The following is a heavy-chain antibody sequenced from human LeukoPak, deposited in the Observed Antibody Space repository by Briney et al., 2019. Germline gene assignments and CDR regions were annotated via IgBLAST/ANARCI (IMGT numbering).Heavy chain of an antibody. Sequence: SVMVSCKASGYTFTTYGISWVRQAPGQGLEWMGGIIPIFGTANYGQKFQGRVTITADESTSTAYMELSSLRSEDTAVYYCARVGDGYNYYFDYWGQGTLVTVSS. CDR3: ARVGDGYNYYFDY. CDR1: GYTFTTYG. CDR2: IIPIFGTA. J-gene: IGHJ4*02. V-gene: IGHV1-69*13. D-gene: IGHD5-24*01.